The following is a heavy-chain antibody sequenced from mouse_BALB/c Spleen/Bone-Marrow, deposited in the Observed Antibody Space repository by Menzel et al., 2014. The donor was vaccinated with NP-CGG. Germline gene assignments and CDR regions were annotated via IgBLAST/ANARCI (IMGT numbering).Heavy chain of an antibody. V-gene: IGHV5-6*01. CDR3: ALNWDSAY. J-gene: IGHJ3*01. Sequence: EVKLMESGGDLVKPGGSLKLSCAASGFTFSSYGMSWVRQTPDKRLEWVATINNGGTYTYYPDSVKGRFTISRDNAKNTLYLQMSSLKSEDTAMYYCALNWDSAYWGQRTLVTVSA. D-gene: IGHD4-1*02. CDR2: INNGGTYT. CDR1: GFTFSSYG.